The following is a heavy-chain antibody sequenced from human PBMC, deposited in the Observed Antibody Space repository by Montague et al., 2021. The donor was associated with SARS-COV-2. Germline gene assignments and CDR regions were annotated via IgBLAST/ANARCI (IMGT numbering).Heavy chain of an antibody. CDR2: ISTDVNKK. CDR3: AKDQGIGYSDFDY. Sequence: SLRLSCAASGFTFSSYAMHWVRQAPGKGLEWVAVISTDVNKKYYADSVKGRFTNSRDTSKNTLSLQLNGLRVEDAALYYCAKDQGIGYSDFDYWGQGTLVTVSS. CDR1: GFTFSSYA. J-gene: IGHJ4*02. D-gene: IGHD2-15*01. V-gene: IGHV3-30*04.